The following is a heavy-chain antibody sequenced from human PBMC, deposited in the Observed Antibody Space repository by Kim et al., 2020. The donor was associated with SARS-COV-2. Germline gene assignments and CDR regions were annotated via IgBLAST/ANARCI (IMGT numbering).Heavy chain of an antibody. V-gene: IGHV1-69*06. D-gene: IGHD6-25*01. CDR1: GGTLSSYG. J-gene: IGHJ6*02. Sequence: SVKVSCKASGGTLSSYGISWVRQAPGQGLEWMGGIIPLFGTAKYAQKFQGRVTITADKSTSTAYMELSSLRSEDTAVYYCARERSTSSGNYYYYGLVLWGQGTTVTVSS. CDR2: IIPLFGTA. CDR3: ARERSTSSGNYYYYGLVL.